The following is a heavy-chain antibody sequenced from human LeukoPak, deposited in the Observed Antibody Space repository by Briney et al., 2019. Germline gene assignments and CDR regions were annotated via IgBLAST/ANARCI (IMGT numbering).Heavy chain of an antibody. CDR3: ARSGYTIVVDYNWFDP. CDR1: GYTLTSYG. J-gene: IGHJ5*02. D-gene: IGHD2-2*01. Sequence: ASVKVSCKASGYTLTSYGISWVRQAPGQGLEWMGWISAYNGNTNYAQKLQGRVTMTTDTSTSTAYMELRSLRSDDTAVYYCARSGYTIVVDYNWFDPWGQGTLVTVSS. CDR2: ISAYNGNT. V-gene: IGHV1-18*01.